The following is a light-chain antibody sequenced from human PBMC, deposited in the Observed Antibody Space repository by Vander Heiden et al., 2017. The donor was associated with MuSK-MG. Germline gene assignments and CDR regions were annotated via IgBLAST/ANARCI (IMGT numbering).Light chain of an antibody. CDR3: QQTYSTPYT. V-gene: IGKV1-39*01. CDR2: AAS. CDR1: QSISSY. Sequence: DIQMTQSPSSLSASVGDRVTITCRASQSISSYLNWYQQKPGKAPKVLIYAASSLQSGVPSRFSGSGSGTEFTLTISSLQPEDFASYYCQQTYSTPYTFGLGTKLEIK. J-gene: IGKJ2*01.